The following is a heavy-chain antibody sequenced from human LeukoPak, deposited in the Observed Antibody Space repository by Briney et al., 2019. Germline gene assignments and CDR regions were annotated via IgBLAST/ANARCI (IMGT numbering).Heavy chain of an antibody. D-gene: IGHD6-19*01. CDR1: GFTFSSYA. J-gene: IGHJ4*02. Sequence: GGSLRLSCAASGFTFSSYAMSWVRQAPGKGLEWVSAISGSGGSTYYADSVKGRFTISRDNSKNMLYLQMNSLRAEDTAVYYCAKGSRDSSGWYRDYWGQGTLVTVSS. CDR2: ISGSGGST. CDR3: AKGSRDSSGWYRDY. V-gene: IGHV3-23*01.